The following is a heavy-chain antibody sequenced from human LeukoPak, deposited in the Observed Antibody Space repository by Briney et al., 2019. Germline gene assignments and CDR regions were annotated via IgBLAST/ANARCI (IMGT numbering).Heavy chain of an antibody. Sequence: SETLSLTCAVYGGSFSDYYWTWIRQSPGKGLEWIGEINHSGRTNYNPSLESRVTISLDTSKNQFSLKLNSVTGADTAVYYCAKYGPGSGSYSTSWYFHQWGQGTLVTVSP. J-gene: IGHJ4*02. D-gene: IGHD1-26*01. CDR3: AKYGPGSGSYSTSWYFHQ. CDR2: INHSGRT. V-gene: IGHV4-34*01. CDR1: GGSFSDYY.